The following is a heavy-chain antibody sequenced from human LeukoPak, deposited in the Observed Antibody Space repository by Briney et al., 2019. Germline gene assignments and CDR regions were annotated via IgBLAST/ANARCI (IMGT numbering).Heavy chain of an antibody. V-gene: IGHV3-30-3*01. CDR3: AREGRSGSYGY. D-gene: IGHD3-10*01. Sequence: GGSLRLSCAASGFTFSSYAMHWVRQAPGKGLEWVAVISYDGSNKYYADSVKGRFTISRDNSKNTLYLQMNSLRAEDTAVYYCAREGRSGSYGYWGQGTLVTVSS. CDR2: ISYDGSNK. J-gene: IGHJ4*02. CDR1: GFTFSSYA.